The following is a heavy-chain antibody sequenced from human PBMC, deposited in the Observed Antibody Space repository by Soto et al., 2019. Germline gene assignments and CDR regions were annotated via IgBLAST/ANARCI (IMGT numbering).Heavy chain of an antibody. CDR2: ISISSSTI. CDR1: GFTFSSYS. CDR3: AREIMTTVGNWFDP. V-gene: IGHV3-48*02. J-gene: IGHJ5*02. D-gene: IGHD4-17*01. Sequence: TGGSLSLSCAASGFTFSSYSMNWVRQAPGKGLEWVSYISISSSTIYYADSVKGRFTISRDNAKNSLYLQMNSLRDEDTAVYYCAREIMTTVGNWFDPWGQGTLVTVSS.